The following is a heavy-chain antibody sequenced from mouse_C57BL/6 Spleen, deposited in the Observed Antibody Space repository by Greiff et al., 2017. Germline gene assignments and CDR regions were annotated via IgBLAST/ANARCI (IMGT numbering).Heavy chain of an antibody. V-gene: IGHV1-5*01. D-gene: IGHD2-1*01. J-gene: IGHJ1*03. CDR1: GYTFTSYW. Sequence: EVQLQQSGTVLASPGASVKMSCKTSGYTFTSYWMLWVQQRPGQGLEWIGAITPGHSDRAYNQQYKGKANRTAVTTASTAYMELSSLANEDTAVCYGTHKGGNYYGYFDVWGTGTTVTVSS. CDR2: ITPGHSDR. CDR3: THKGGNYYGYFDV.